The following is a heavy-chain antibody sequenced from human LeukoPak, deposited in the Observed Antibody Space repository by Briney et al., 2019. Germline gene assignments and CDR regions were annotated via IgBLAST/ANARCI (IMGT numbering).Heavy chain of an antibody. V-gene: IGHV3-23*01. D-gene: IGHD3-22*01. CDR2: ISGSGGST. CDR1: GGSFSGYY. CDR3: ADSSVNGAYDY. J-gene: IGHJ4*02. Sequence: PSETLSLTCAVYGGSFSGYYWSWVRQAPGKGLEWVSAISGSGGSTYYADSVKGRFTISRDNSKNTLYLQMNSLRAEDTAVYYCADSSVNGAYDYWGQGTLVTVSS.